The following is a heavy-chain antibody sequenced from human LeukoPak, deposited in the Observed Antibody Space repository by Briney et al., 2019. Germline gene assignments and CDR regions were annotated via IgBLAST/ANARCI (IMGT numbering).Heavy chain of an antibody. CDR2: ISGSGGST. Sequence: GGSLRLSCAASGFTFSSYAMSWVRQAPGKGLEWVSAISGSGGSTYYADSVKGRFTISRDNSKNTLYLQMNGLRAEDTAVYYCAKPGAYYDILTGHFDYWGQGTPVTVSS. D-gene: IGHD3-9*01. J-gene: IGHJ4*02. CDR1: GFTFSSYA. CDR3: AKPGAYYDILTGHFDY. V-gene: IGHV3-23*01.